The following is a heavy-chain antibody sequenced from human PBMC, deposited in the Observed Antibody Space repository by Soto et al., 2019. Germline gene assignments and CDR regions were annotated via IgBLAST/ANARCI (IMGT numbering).Heavy chain of an antibody. Sequence: AAVSASCRAPGYTITSYGISWVRQAPGQGLEWMGWISAYNGNTNYAQKLQGRVTMTTDTSTSTAYMELRSLRSDDTAVYYGARDVGKPYPADYWGQGTLVTVSS. CDR1: GYTITSYG. CDR3: ARDVGKPYPADY. V-gene: IGHV1-18*04. CDR2: ISAYNGNT. D-gene: IGHD2-2*02. J-gene: IGHJ4*02.